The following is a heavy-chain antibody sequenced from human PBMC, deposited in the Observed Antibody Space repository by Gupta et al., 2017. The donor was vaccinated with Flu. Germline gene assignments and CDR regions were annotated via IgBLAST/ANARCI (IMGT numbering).Heavy chain of an antibody. D-gene: IGHD3-10*02. CDR3: ARVFVRLRSEVSYFQH. J-gene: IGHJ1*01. V-gene: IGHV3-21*01. Sequence: EVQLVESGGGLVKPGGSLRLSCAASGFTSSTYSRNCVRLATGKGLEWVSSSSSSSSNIYYADSVKGRFTISRDNAKNSLYLQMNSLRAEDTAVYYCARVFVRLRSEVSYFQHWGQGTLVTVSS. CDR1: GFTSSTYS. CDR2: SSSSSSNI.